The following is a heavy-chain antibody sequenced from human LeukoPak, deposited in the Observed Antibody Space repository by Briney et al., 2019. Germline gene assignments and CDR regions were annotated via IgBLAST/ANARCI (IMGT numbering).Heavy chain of an antibody. Sequence: ASVKVSCKASGYTFTSYGISWVRQAPGQGLEWMGWISAYNGNTNYAQKLQGRVTMTTDTSTSTTYMELRGLRSDDTAVYYCARALVLMDFDIWGQGTMVTVSS. CDR2: ISAYNGNT. D-gene: IGHD2-8*01. J-gene: IGHJ3*02. CDR1: GYTFTSYG. V-gene: IGHV1-18*01. CDR3: ARALVLMDFDI.